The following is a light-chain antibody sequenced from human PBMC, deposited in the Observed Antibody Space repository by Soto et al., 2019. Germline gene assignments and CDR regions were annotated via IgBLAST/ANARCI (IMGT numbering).Light chain of an antibody. CDR1: RGVTNY. CDR3: QQRSNWPPT. V-gene: IGKV3-11*01. Sequence: LTQSPGTLSLFPGERATLSCRASRGVTNYFAWYQHKPGQAPRLLISSASDRATGIPVRFSGSGSGTDFTLTISSLEPEDSAVYYCQQRSNWPPTSGQGTKVEIK. J-gene: IGKJ1*01. CDR2: SAS.